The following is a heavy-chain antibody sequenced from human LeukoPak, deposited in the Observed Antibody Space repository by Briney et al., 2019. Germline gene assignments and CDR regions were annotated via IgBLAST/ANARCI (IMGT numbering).Heavy chain of an antibody. J-gene: IGHJ4*02. V-gene: IGHV4-39*07. CDR3: AREHSGSSNSDY. CDR1: GGSISSGGYY. CDR2: VYYTGTT. D-gene: IGHD1-26*01. Sequence: PSQTLSLTCTVSGGSISSGGYYWAWIRQPPGKGLEWIGSVYYTGTTYYNPSLKSRVTMSVDTSKNQFSLWLSSVTAADTAVYYCAREHSGSSNSDYGGQGTLVTVSS.